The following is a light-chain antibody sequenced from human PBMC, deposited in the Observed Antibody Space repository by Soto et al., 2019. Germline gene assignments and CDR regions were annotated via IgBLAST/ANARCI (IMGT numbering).Light chain of an antibody. J-gene: IGKJ2*01. CDR3: LQYGSSPYT. CDR2: GAS. CDR1: QSVSSSY. Sequence: EIVLTQSPGTLSLSPGERATLSCRASQSVSSSYLAWYQQKPGQAPRLLIYGASSRATGIPDRFSGSGSGKHFTLTISRLEPEDFAVYYCLQYGSSPYTFGQGNKLEIK. V-gene: IGKV3-20*01.